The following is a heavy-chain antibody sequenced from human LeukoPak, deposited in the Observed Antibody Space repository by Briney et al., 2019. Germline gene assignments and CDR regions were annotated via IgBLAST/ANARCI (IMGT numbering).Heavy chain of an antibody. J-gene: IGHJ3*02. CDR2: ISYDGSNK. D-gene: IGHD2-2*01. V-gene: IGHV3-30*04. CDR3: ALVKEPAALYAFDI. Sequence: GRSLRLSCAASGFTFSSYAMHWVRQAPGKGLEWVAVISYDGSNKYYADSVKGRFTISRDTSPHTLYLQMNSLRAEETAVYYCALVKEPAALYAFDIWGQGTMVTVSS. CDR1: GFTFSSYA.